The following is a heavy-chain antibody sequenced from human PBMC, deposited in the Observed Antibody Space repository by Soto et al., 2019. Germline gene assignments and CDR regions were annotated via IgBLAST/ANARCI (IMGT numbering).Heavy chain of an antibody. CDR2: INSGSTSV. Sequence: EVQLVESGGGLVQPGGSLRLSCVASGFIFNSYSMNWVRQAPGKGLEWISYINSGSTSVFYADSVKGRFTISRDTAKNSLYLQMNSLRAEDTAVYYCGSSASPDAYWGQGTLVTVSS. CDR3: GSSASPDAY. J-gene: IGHJ4*02. V-gene: IGHV3-48*01. D-gene: IGHD3-22*01. CDR1: GFIFNSYS.